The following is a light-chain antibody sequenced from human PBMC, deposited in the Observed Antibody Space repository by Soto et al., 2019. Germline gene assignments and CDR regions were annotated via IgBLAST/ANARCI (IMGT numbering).Light chain of an antibody. CDR2: GAS. Sequence: EVVLTQSPGTLSLSPGERATLSCRASQIFSSDYLAWYQQKPGQAPRLLIYGASTRATHIPDRFSGSGSGIDFTLTISRLEPEDSAVYLCQQYGDSPSTFGQGTKLEIK. J-gene: IGKJ2*01. CDR1: QIFSSDY. V-gene: IGKV3-20*01. CDR3: QQYGDSPST.